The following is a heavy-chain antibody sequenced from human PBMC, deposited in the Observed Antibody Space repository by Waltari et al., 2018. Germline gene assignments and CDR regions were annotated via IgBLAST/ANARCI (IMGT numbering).Heavy chain of an antibody. CDR2: INTNTGNP. CDR3: ATGITIFGVAHRHAQDP. Sequence: QVQLVQSGSELKKPGASVKVSCKASGYTFTSYAMNWVRQAPGQGLEWMGWINTNTGNPTYAQGFTGRFVFSLDTSVSTAYLQISSLKAEDTAVYYCATGITIFGVAHRHAQDPWGQGTLVTVSS. J-gene: IGHJ5*02. D-gene: IGHD3-3*01. CDR1: GYTFTSYA. V-gene: IGHV7-4-1*02.